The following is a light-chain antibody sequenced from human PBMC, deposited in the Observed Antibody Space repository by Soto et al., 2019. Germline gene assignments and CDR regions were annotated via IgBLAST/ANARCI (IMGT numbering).Light chain of an antibody. Sequence: EVVMTQSPATLSVSPGDKVSLFCRANQTISSNLAWYQQKPGQAPRLLIYGASTRATGIPARFSGGGSGTDFTLTISSLQPEDFATYYCQQSYSTPLTFGGGTKVDIK. J-gene: IGKJ4*01. V-gene: IGKV3-15*01. CDR3: QQSYSTPLT. CDR1: QTISSN. CDR2: GAS.